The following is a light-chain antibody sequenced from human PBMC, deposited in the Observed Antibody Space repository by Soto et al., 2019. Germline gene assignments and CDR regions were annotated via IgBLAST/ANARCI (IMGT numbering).Light chain of an antibody. CDR1: SSDDGGYNY. CDR2: EVS. J-gene: IGLJ1*01. V-gene: IGLV2-14*01. CDR3: SSYTSSSTLRV. Sequence: QSVLTQPASVSGSPGQSITISCTGTSSDDGGYNYVSWYQQHPGKAPKLMIYEVSNRPSGVSNRFSGSKSGNTASLTISGLQAEDEADYYCSSYTSSSTLRVFGTGTKLTGL.